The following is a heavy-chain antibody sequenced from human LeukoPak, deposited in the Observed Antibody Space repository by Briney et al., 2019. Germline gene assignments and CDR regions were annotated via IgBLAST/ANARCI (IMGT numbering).Heavy chain of an antibody. V-gene: IGHV3-23*01. D-gene: IGHD6-13*01. Sequence: HPGGSLRLSCAGSRYSFDSYAMTWVRQAPGKGLEWVSSINGGGDITYYAESVKGRFTVSRDNSKSTLFLQMNSLRAEDTAVFYCAKRYGDSTGWFFDFWGQGSLVTVSS. J-gene: IGHJ4*02. CDR2: INGGGDIT. CDR1: RYSFDSYA. CDR3: AKRYGDSTGWFFDF.